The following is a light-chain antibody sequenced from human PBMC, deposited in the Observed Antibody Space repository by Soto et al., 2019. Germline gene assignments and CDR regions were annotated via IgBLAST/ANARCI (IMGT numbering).Light chain of an antibody. J-gene: IGKJ2*01. CDR1: QSINYN. CDR3: QQYKNWYT. Sequence: EIVTTQSPATLSVSPGERVTLSCRASQSINYNLAWYQQKPGQAPRLLIQGASTRATGIPVRFSGSGSGTEFTLTISSLQSEDFAVYYCQQYKNWYTFGQGTKLEIK. V-gene: IGKV3-15*01. CDR2: GAS.